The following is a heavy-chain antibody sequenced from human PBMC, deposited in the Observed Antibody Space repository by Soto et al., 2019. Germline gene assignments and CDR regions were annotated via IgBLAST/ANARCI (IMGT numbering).Heavy chain of an antibody. CDR3: ARDAYSSGWYQAFDI. V-gene: IGHV1-69*13. D-gene: IGHD6-19*01. J-gene: IGHJ3*02. CDR2: IIPIFGTA. Sequence: EASVKVSCKASGGTFSSYAISWVRQAPGQGLEWMGGIIPIFGTANYAQKFQGRVTITADESTSTAYMELSSLRSEDTAVYYCARDAYSSGWYQAFDIWGQGTMVTVSS. CDR1: GGTFSSYA.